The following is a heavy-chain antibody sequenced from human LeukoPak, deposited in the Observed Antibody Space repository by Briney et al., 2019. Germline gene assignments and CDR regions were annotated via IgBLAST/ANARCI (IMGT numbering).Heavy chain of an antibody. D-gene: IGHD3-3*01. CDR3: ADPFADAFDI. J-gene: IGHJ3*02. CDR1: GFTFSSYA. Sequence: GGSLRLSCAASGFTFSSYAMHWVRQAPGKGLVWVSHINSDGSTTNYADSVKGRFTISRDNAKNTLYLQMNSLRAEDTAVYYCADPFADAFDIWGQGTMVTVSS. CDR2: INSDGSTT. V-gene: IGHV3-74*01.